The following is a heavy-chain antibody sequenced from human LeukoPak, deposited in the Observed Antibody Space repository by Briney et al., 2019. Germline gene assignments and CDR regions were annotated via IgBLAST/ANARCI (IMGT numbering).Heavy chain of an antibody. CDR3: AKCPYSSSSKGWFDP. J-gene: IGHJ5*02. Sequence: GGSLRLSCAASGFTFGDYAMHWVRQAPGKGLEWVSGISWNSGSIGYADSVKGRFTISRDNAKNSLYLQMNSLRAEDTALYYCAKCPYSSSSKGWFDPWGQGTLVTVSS. D-gene: IGHD6-6*01. CDR2: ISWNSGSI. CDR1: GFTFGDYA. V-gene: IGHV3-9*01.